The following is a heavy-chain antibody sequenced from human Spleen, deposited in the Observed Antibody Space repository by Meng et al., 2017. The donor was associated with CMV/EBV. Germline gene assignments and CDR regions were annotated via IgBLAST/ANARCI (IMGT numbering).Heavy chain of an antibody. Sequence: CKASGYTFTGYYMHWVRQAPGQGLEWMGWTNPNSGATNHAQKFQGRVIMTRDTSISTAYMELSSLISDDTAVYYCARGGWLQFRGFDYWGQGTLVTVSS. V-gene: IGHV1-2*02. CDR2: TNPNSGAT. J-gene: IGHJ4*02. D-gene: IGHD5-24*01. CDR3: ARGGWLQFRGFDY. CDR1: GYTFTGYY.